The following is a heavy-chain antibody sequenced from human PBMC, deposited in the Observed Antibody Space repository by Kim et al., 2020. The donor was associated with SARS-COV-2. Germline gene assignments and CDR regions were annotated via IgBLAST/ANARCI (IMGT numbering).Heavy chain of an antibody. D-gene: IGHD6-19*01. V-gene: IGHV1-2*02. CDR2: INPNSGGT. CDR1: GYTFTGYY. Sequence: ASLKVSCKASGYTFTGYYMHWVRQAPGQGLEWMGWINPNSGGTNYAQKFQGRVTMTRDTSISTAYMELSRLRSDDTAVYYCAREMIAVAGTSGMDVWGQGTTVTVSS. CDR3: AREMIAVAGTSGMDV. J-gene: IGHJ6*02.